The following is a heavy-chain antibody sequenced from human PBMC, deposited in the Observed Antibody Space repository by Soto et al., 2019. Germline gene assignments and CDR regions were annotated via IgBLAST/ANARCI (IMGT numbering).Heavy chain of an antibody. J-gene: IGHJ4*01. V-gene: IGHV1-69*06. CDR1: GATFCSYA. D-gene: IGHD3-22*01. Sequence: GASVEVSCKASGATFCSYAISWVSQAPGQGLEWMGGIIPIFGTANYAQKFQGRVTITADKSTSSAYLELSSLRSDDTAVYYCALXSDHDYDRSRTRDGLYNWDQGSLVTVSS. CDR2: IIPIFGTA. CDR3: ALXSDHDYDRSRTRDGLYN.